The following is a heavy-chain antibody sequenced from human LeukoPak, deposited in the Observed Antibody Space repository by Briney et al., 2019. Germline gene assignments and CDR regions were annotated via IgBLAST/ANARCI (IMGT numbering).Heavy chain of an antibody. D-gene: IGHD5-12*01. Sequence: GGSLRLSCAASGFTFSNAWMSWVRQAPGKGLEWVCRIKSKTDGGTTDYAAPVKGRFTISRDDSKNTLYLQMNSLKTEDTAVYYCTTERGYSGYDEDWGQGTLVTVSS. CDR3: TTERGYSGYDED. J-gene: IGHJ4*02. CDR1: GFTFSNAW. CDR2: IKSKTDGGTT. V-gene: IGHV3-15*01.